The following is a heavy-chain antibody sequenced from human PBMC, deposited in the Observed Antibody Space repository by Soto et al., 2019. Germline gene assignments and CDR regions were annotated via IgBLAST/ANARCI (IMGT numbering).Heavy chain of an antibody. V-gene: IGHV4-34*01. J-gene: IGHJ3*02. CDR3: ARMSCSYYGASDI. Sequence: QVQLQQWGAGLLKPSETLSLTCAVYGGSFSAYYWSWIRQPPGKGLEWIGEINHSGSTNYIPSLKSRDTIAVDASKNQFSLKLTSVTAADTAVYYCARMSCSYYGASDIWGQGTMVTVSS. CDR2: INHSGST. CDR1: GGSFSAYY. D-gene: IGHD1-26*01.